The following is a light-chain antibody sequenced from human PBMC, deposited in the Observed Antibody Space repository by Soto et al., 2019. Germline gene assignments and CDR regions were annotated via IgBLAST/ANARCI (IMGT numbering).Light chain of an antibody. J-gene: IGKJ1*01. CDR2: DAS. CDR1: QSVSSY. V-gene: IGKV3-20*01. CDR3: QQYGSSPWT. Sequence: EIVMTQSPGTMSLSPGSRATLSCRASQSVSSYLAWYQQKPGQAPRLLIYDASDRATGIPDRFSGSGSGTDFTLTISRLEPEDFAVYYCQQYGSSPWTFGQGTKVDIK.